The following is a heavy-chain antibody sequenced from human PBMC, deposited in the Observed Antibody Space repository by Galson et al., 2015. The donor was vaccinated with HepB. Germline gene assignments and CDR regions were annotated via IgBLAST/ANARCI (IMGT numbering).Heavy chain of an antibody. Sequence: SLRLSCAASGFTFDDYAMHWVRQAPGKGLEWVSGISWNSGSIGYADSVKGRFTISRDNAKNSLYLKMNSLRAEDTALYYCARGEWGYFDYWGQGTLVTVSS. J-gene: IGHJ4*02. D-gene: IGHD3-10*01. V-gene: IGHV3-9*01. CDR1: GFTFDDYA. CDR3: ARGEWGYFDY. CDR2: ISWNSGSI.